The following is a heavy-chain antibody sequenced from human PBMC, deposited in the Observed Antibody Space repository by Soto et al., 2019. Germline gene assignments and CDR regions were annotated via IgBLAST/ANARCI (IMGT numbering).Heavy chain of an antibody. D-gene: IGHD5-12*01. J-gene: IGHJ4*02. CDR1: GGSISSAY. Sequence: SETLSLTCSVSGGSISSAYWSWIRQPPGKGLEWITYIDYSGSTHPNPSLKGRVTMSLDTSKNQFSLKLSSVTASDTAVYFCAKHSGYYDFDSWGQGTRVTVSS. CDR2: IDYSGST. V-gene: IGHV4-59*03. CDR3: AKHSGYYDFDS.